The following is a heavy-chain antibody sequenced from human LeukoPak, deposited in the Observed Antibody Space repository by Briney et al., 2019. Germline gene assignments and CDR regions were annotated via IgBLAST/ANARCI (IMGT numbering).Heavy chain of an antibody. CDR2: MNPNSGNT. V-gene: IGHV1-8*03. D-gene: IGHD2-15*01. CDR1: GYTFTSYD. J-gene: IGHJ5*02. Sequence: ASVKVSCKASGYTFTSYDINWVRQATGQGLGGMGWMNPNSGNTGYAQKFQGRVTITRNTSISTAYMELSSLRSEDTAVYYCASGVEYCSGGSCYYNWFDPWGQGTLVTVSS. CDR3: ASGVEYCSGGSCYYNWFDP.